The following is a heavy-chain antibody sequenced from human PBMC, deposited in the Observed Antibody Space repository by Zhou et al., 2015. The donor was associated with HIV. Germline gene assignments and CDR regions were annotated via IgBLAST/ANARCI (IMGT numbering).Heavy chain of an antibody. J-gene: IGHJ3*02. D-gene: IGHD3-9*01. V-gene: IGHV1-69*01. CDR2: IIPIFGTA. Sequence: QVQVVQSGAEVKKPGASVKVSCKASGGTFTSYVICWVRQAPGQGLEWMGGIIPIFGTANYAQKFQGRVTITADESTSTAYMELSSLRSEDTAVYYCAKDRRDQTGAFDIWGQGTMVTVSS. CDR1: GGTFTSYV. CDR3: AKDRRDQTGAFDI.